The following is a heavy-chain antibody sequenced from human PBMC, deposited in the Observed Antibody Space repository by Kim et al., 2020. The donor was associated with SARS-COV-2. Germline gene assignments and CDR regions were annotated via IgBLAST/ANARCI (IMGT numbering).Heavy chain of an antibody. CDR2: INAGNGNT. J-gene: IGHJ2*01. CDR3: ARGEPYYYGSGRGYFDL. V-gene: IGHV1-3*01. D-gene: IGHD3-10*01. CDR1: GYTFTSYA. Sequence: ASVKVSCKASGYTFTSYAMHWVRQAPGQRLEWMGWINAGNGNTKYSQKFQGRVTITRDTSASTAYMELSSLRSEDTAVYYCARGEPYYYGSGRGYFDLWGRGTLVTVSS.